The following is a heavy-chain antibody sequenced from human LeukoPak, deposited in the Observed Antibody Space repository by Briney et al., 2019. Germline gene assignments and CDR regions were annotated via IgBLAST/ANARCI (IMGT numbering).Heavy chain of an antibody. D-gene: IGHD1-14*01. CDR2: IKQDGSEK. J-gene: IGHJ4*02. CDR1: GFTFSSYW. CDR3: ARNQRRLDY. V-gene: IGHV3-7*01. Sequence: GGSLRLSCAASGFTFSSYWISWGRQAPGKGLEWVANIKQDGSEKYYVDSVKGRFTISRDTAKNSLYLQVNSLRAEDTAVYYCARNQRRLDYWGQGTLVTVSS.